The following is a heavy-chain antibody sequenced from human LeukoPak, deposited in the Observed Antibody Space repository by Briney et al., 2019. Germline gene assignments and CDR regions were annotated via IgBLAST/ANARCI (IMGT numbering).Heavy chain of an antibody. D-gene: IGHD2-15*01. J-gene: IGHJ6*02. CDR1: GYTFTSYG. CDR2: ISACNGNT. CDR3: AREGEGDCSGGSCSYHYYGMDV. V-gene: IGHV1-18*01. Sequence: ASVKVSCKASGYTFTSYGISWVRQAPGQGLEWMGWISACNGNTNYAQKLQGRVTMTTDTSTSTAYMELRSLRSDDTAVYYCAREGEGDCSGGSCSYHYYGMDVWGQGTTVTVSS.